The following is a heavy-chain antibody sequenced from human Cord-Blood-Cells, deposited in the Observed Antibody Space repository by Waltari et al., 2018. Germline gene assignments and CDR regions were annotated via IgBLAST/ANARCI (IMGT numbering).Heavy chain of an antibody. CDR1: GVTFSSYT. D-gene: IGHD2-21*01. CDR3: ARDRCGGDCSSPDWYFDL. J-gene: IGHJ2*01. V-gene: IGHV1-69*08. Sequence: QVQLVQSGAEVKKPGSSVKVSCKASGVTFSSYTTSWVRQAPGQGLEWMGRIIPILGIANYAQKFQGRVTITADKSTSTAYMELSSLRSEDTAVYYCARDRCGGDCSSPDWYFDLWGRGTLVTVSS. CDR2: IIPILGIA.